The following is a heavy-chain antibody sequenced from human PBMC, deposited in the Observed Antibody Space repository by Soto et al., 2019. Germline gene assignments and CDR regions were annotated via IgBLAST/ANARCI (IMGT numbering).Heavy chain of an antibody. Sequence: EVQLVESGGGLVQPGGSLRISCAVSGVTFSSSSMSWVRQAPGQGLEWMANINQDGSEIYSVDSVKGRFTISRDNAKNSLYLQMNSLRAEDTAVYFCARAVIESRRHWYFDLWGRGTLVTVSS. J-gene: IGHJ2*01. D-gene: IGHD6-6*01. CDR2: INQDGSEI. V-gene: IGHV3-7*05. CDR3: ARAVIESRRHWYFDL. CDR1: GVTFSSSS.